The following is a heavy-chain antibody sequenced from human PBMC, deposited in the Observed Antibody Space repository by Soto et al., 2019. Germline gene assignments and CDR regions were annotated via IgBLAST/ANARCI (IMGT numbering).Heavy chain of an antibody. J-gene: IGHJ5*02. D-gene: IGHD3-10*01. Sequence: SVKVSCKASGGTFSSYTISWVRQAPGQGLEWMGRIIPILGIANYAQKFQGRVTITADKSTSTAYMELSSLRSEDTAVYYCATSPPYYYGSGSYSWFDPWGQGTLVTVSS. CDR1: GGTFSSYT. V-gene: IGHV1-69*02. CDR2: IIPILGIA. CDR3: ATSPPYYYGSGSYSWFDP.